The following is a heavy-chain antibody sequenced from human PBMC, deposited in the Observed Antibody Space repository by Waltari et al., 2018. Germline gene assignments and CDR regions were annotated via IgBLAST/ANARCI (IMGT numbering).Heavy chain of an antibody. D-gene: IGHD4-17*01. CDR2: INPNSGDT. CDR1: GYAFTGYY. Sequence: QVHLVHYGAEVQKPGASVKVCCKNSGYAFTGYYIQWGRRAHGQGLEWMGRINPNSGDTNYAQKFKGRVTLTRETSINTAYMELSSMKSDDTAVYYCARDLGSDYGNRDYRGQGTLVTVPS. J-gene: IGHJ4*02. V-gene: IGHV1-2*06. CDR3: ARDLGSDYGNRDY.